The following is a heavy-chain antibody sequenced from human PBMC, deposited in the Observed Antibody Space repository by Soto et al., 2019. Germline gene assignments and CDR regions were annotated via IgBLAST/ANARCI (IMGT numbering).Heavy chain of an antibody. J-gene: IGHJ6*02. D-gene: IGHD2-15*01. CDR2: IWYDGSNK. CDR3: ARADCTGAYCYSWPFNYGVDV. CDR1: GFTFNTYG. V-gene: IGHV3-33*08. Sequence: QVQLVESGGGVVQPGGYLRLSCTTSGFTFNTYGMHWVRQAPGKGLEWVAIIWYDGSNKYYADSVKGRFTISRDNSRNTLYLXMNXLXXXXTALYYCARADCTGAYCYSWPFNYGVDVWGQGTTVTVSS.